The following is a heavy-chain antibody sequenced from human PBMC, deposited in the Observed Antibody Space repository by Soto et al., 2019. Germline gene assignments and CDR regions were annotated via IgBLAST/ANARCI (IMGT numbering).Heavy chain of an antibody. Sequence: SETLSLTCAVSGGSISSGGYSWSWIRQPPGKGLEWIGYIYHSGSTYYNPSLKSRVTISVDRSKNQFSLKLSSVTAADTAVYYCAKCLPAAPNWFDPWGQGTLVTVSS. J-gene: IGHJ5*02. CDR3: AKCLPAAPNWFDP. CDR1: GGSISSGGYS. D-gene: IGHD2-2*01. CDR2: IYHSGST. V-gene: IGHV4-30-2*02.